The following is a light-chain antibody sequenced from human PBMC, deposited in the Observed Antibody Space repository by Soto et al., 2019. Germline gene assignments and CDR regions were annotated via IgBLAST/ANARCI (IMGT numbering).Light chain of an antibody. CDR3: CSSAGSYSYV. CDR1: SSDVGGYSY. CDR2: VVS. V-gene: IGLV2-11*01. J-gene: IGLJ1*01. Sequence: QSALTQPRSVSGSPGQSVTISCTGTSSDVGGYSYVSWYQQHPGKAPKLMIYVVSKRPSGVPDRFSGSKSGNTASLTISGLQAEDEADYYCCSSAGSYSYVFGTGTKVTVL.